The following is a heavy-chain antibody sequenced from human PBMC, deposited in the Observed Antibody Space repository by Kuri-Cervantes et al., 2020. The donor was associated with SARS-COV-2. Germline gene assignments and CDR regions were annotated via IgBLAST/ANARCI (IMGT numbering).Heavy chain of an antibody. CDR3: ARHEYSSSRGAVDY. CDR1: GGSISSSSYY. V-gene: IGHV4-39*01. Sequence: SETLSLTCTVSGGSISSSSYYWGWIRQPPGKGLEWIGSIYYSGSTYYNPSLKSRVTISVDTSKNQFSLKLSSVTAADTAVYYCARHEYSSSRGAVDYWGQGTLVTVSS. CDR2: IYYSGST. J-gene: IGHJ4*02. D-gene: IGHD6-6*01.